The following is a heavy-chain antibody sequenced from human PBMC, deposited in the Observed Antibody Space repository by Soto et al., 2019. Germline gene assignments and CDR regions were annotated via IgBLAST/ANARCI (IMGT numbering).Heavy chain of an antibody. J-gene: IGHJ6*02. Sequence: GASVKVSCKASGYTFTSYGISWVRQAPGQGLEWMGWISAYNGNTNYAQKLQGRVTMTTDTSTSTAYMELRSLRSGDTAVYYCARDLAGTNYYYYGMDVWGQGTTVTAP. CDR3: ARDLAGTNYYYYGMDV. CDR1: GYTFTSYG. D-gene: IGHD6-19*01. CDR2: ISAYNGNT. V-gene: IGHV1-18*01.